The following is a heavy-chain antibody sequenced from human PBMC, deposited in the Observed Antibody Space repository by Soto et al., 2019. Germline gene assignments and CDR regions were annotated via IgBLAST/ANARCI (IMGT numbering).Heavy chain of an antibody. Sequence: GGSLRLSCAASGFIFRNYAMSWVRQAPGKGLEWVSAISGSAGSRYYADSVKGRFTISRDNSKNTLYLQMISLRAEDTAVYYCAKPLGPHPHYYARDVGGQGTRVTVSS. CDR1: GFIFRNYA. J-gene: IGHJ6*02. CDR3: AKPLGPHPHYYARDV. CDR2: ISGSAGSR. D-gene: IGHD7-27*01. V-gene: IGHV3-23*01.